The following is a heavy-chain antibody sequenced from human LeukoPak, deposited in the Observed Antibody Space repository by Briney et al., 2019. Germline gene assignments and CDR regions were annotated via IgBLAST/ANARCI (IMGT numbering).Heavy chain of an antibody. V-gene: IGHV3-74*01. Sequence: GGSLRLSCAASGFTFSSYWMHWVRQAPGKGLVWVSRINSDGSTTSYADSVKGRFTISRDNAKNTLYLQMNSLRAEDTAVYYCARFPPTVGEGYWGQGTLVTVSS. CDR3: ARFPPTVGEGY. CDR1: GFTFSSYW. CDR2: INSDGSTT. J-gene: IGHJ4*02. D-gene: IGHD4-11*01.